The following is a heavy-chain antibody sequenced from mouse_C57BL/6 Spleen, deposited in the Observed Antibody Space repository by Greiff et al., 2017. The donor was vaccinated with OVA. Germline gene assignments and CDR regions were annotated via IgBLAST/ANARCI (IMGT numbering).Heavy chain of an antibody. D-gene: IGHD3-1*01. CDR3: ARSGRRYAMDY. V-gene: IGHV1-26*01. CDR2: INPNNGGT. CDR1: GYTFTDYY. J-gene: IGHJ4*01. Sequence: EVQLQQSGPELVKPGASVKISCKASGYTFTDYYMNWVKQSHGKSLEWIGDINPNNGGTSYNQKFKGKATLTVDKSSSTAYMELRSLTSEDSAVYYCARSGRRYAMDYWGQGTSVTVSS.